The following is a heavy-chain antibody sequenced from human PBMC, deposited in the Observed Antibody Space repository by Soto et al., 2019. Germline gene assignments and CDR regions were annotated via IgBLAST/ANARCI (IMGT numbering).Heavy chain of an antibody. CDR1: GGSISSYY. CDR2: IYYSGST. CDR3: ARSRGLIAAAGLDY. J-gene: IGHJ4*02. D-gene: IGHD6-13*01. V-gene: IGHV4-59*01. Sequence: SETLSLTCTVSGGSISSYYWSWIRQPPGKGLEWIGYIYYSGSTNYNPSLKSRVTIPVDTSKNQFSLKLSSVTAADTAVYYCARSRGLIAAAGLDYWGQGTLVTVSS.